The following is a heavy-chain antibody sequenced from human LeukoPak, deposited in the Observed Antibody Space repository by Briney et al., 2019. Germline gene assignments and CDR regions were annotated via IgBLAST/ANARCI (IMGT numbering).Heavy chain of an antibody. CDR1: GYTFTSYG. J-gene: IGHJ6*02. Sequence: ASVKLSCKASGYTFTSYGISWVRQAPGQGLEWIGWISTYNGNTNYAQKLQGRVTMTTDTSTSTAYMELRSLRSDDAAVYYCARELRRGVNYYCGMDVWGQGTTVTVSS. CDR2: ISTYNGNT. CDR3: ARELRRGVNYYCGMDV. D-gene: IGHD3-10*01. V-gene: IGHV1-18*01.